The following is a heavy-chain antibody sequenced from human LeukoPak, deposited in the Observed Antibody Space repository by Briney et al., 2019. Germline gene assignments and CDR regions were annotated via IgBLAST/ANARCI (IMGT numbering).Heavy chain of an antibody. CDR2: ISAYNGNT. Sequence: ASVKVSCKASGYTFTSYGISWVRQAPGQGLEWMGWISAYNGNTNYAQKLQGRVTMTTGTSTSTAYMELRSLRSDDTAVYYCARDNSVRDEAWWFNPWGQGTLVTVSS. CDR1: GYTFTSYG. V-gene: IGHV1-18*01. D-gene: IGHD5-24*01. J-gene: IGHJ5*02. CDR3: ARDNSVRDEAWWFNP.